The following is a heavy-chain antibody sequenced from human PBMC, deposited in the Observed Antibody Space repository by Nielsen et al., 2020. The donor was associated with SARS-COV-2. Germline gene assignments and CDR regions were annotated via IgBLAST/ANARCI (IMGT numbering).Heavy chain of an antibody. Sequence: GGSLRLSCVASVFTFSSLWMSWVRQVPGKGLEWVADIKPDGSEKFYVDSVKGRFTISRDNAKNSMSLQMNSLRVEDTAVYYCARDWSRAFDVWGQGTMVTVSS. CDR2: IKPDGSEK. J-gene: IGHJ3*01. V-gene: IGHV3-7*01. CDR1: VFTFSSLW. CDR3: ARDWSRAFDV.